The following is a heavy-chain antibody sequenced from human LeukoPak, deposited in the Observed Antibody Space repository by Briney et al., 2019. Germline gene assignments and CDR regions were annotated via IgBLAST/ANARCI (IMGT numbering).Heavy chain of an antibody. V-gene: IGHV3-23*01. Sequence: PGGSLRLSCAASGFTFSHFAMSWVRQAPGRGLEWVSSISGSANSTYYADSVKGRFTISRDNSKNTLYLQMNSLRAEDTAIYYCAKLAPYSSTWLRGENYFDYWGQGTLVTVSS. J-gene: IGHJ4*02. CDR3: AKLAPYSSTWLRGENYFDY. CDR2: ISGSANST. CDR1: GFTFSHFA. D-gene: IGHD6-13*01.